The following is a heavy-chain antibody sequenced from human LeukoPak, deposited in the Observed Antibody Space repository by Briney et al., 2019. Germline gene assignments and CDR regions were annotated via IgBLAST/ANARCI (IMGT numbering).Heavy chain of an antibody. J-gene: IGHJ6*03. CDR2: IIPIFGTA. D-gene: IGHD1-26*01. CDR1: GGTFSSYA. CDR3: ARVRRELSGSYYYYYMDV. Sequence: ASVKVSCKASGGTFSSYAISWVRQAPGQGLEWMGGIIPIFGTANYAQKFQGRVTITADKSTSTAYMELSSLRSEDTAVYYCARVRRELSGSYYYYYMDVWGKGTTVTVSS. V-gene: IGHV1-69*06.